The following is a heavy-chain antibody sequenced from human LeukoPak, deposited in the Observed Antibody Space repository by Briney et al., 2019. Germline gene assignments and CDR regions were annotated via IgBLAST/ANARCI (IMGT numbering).Heavy chain of an antibody. V-gene: IGHV3-7*01. Sequence: GGSLRLSCAASGFTFSSYWMSWVRQAPGKGLEWVANIKQDGSEKYYVDSVKGRLTISRDNAKNSLYLQMNSLRAEDTAVYYCAREGAYDFWSGYYYYYMDVWGKGTTVTVSS. CDR3: AREGAYDFWSGYYYYYMDV. J-gene: IGHJ6*03. CDR2: IKQDGSEK. CDR1: GFTFSSYW. D-gene: IGHD3-3*01.